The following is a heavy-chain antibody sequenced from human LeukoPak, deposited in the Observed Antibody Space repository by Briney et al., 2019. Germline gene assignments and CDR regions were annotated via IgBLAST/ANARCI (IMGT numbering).Heavy chain of an antibody. CDR2: ISRSSNTI. J-gene: IGHJ5*02. D-gene: IGHD2-15*01. V-gene: IGHV3-48*02. CDR3: ARERRYCSGNACYENWFDP. CDR1: GFTFSDYS. Sequence: GGSLRLSCAASGFTFSDYSMNWVRQAPGKGLEWISYISRSSNTIYHADSVRGRFTTSRDNAKNSLFLQMNSLRDEDTAVYFCARERRYCSGNACYENWFDPWGQGTLVTVS.